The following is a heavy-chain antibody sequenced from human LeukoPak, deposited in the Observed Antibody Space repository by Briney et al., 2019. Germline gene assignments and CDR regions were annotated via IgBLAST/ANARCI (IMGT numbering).Heavy chain of an antibody. CDR2: IYYSGST. D-gene: IGHD2-15*01. Sequence: SETLSLTCTVSGDSITSSNYYWGWFRQSPGKGPEWIGSIYYSGSTNYNPSLKSRVTISVDTSKNQFSLKLTSVTAADTAVYYCARTMEGYCSGGSCYQYSYYMDVWGKGTTVTVSS. CDR1: GDSITSSNYY. CDR3: ARTMEGYCSGGSCYQYSYYMDV. J-gene: IGHJ6*03. V-gene: IGHV4-39*07.